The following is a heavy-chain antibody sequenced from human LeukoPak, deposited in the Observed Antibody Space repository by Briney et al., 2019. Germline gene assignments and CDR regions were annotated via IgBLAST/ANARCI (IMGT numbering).Heavy chain of an antibody. J-gene: IGHJ4*02. V-gene: IGHV4-39*07. Sequence: PSETLSLTCTVSGGSITSSNFYWGWIRQPPGKGLEWIGSIFYTGNTYYQPSLRGRLSISLDTSKNLFSLRLNSVTAADTAVYYWARNYYDSSGYYIDQFYFDSWGQGTLVTVSS. D-gene: IGHD3-22*01. CDR3: ARNYYDSSGYYIDQFYFDS. CDR1: GGSITSSNFY. CDR2: IFYTGNT.